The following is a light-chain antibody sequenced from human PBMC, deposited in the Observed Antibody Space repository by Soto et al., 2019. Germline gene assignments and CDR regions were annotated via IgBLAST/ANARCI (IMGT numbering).Light chain of an antibody. CDR1: QGISSY. J-gene: IGKJ4*01. CDR2: AAS. CDR3: QQYYSYPQLT. Sequence: AIRMTQSPSSFSASTGDRVTITCRACQGISSYLAWYQQKPGKAPKLLIYAASTLQSGVPSRFSGSGSGTDFTLTISCLQSEDFATYYCQQYYSYPQLTFGGGTKVEIK. V-gene: IGKV1-8*01.